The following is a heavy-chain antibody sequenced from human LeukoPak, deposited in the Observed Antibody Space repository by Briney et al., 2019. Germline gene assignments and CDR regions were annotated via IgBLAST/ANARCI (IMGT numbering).Heavy chain of an antibody. V-gene: IGHV3-21*04. CDR3: ARDRCSGGSCYYSDY. D-gene: IGHD2-15*01. CDR2: ISSSSNYI. CDR1: GFTFSIYI. Sequence: PGGSLRLSCAASGFTFSIYIMNWVRQAPGKGLEWVSSISSSSNYIYYTDSVKGRFTISRDNAKNSLYLQMNSLRAEDTAVYYCARDRCSGGSCYYSDYWGQGTLVTVSS. J-gene: IGHJ4*02.